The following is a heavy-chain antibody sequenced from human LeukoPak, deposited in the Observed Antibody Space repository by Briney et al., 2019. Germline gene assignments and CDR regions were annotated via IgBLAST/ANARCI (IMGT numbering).Heavy chain of an antibody. CDR1: GFTFSSYW. D-gene: IGHD3-22*01. Sequence: GGSLRLSCAASGFTFSSYWMHWVRQAPGKGLEWVSYISSSSSTIYYADSVKGRFTISRGNAKNSLYLQMNSLRAEDTAVYYCARGAYYYEDWGQGTLVTVSS. V-gene: IGHV3-48*01. J-gene: IGHJ4*02. CDR3: ARGAYYYED. CDR2: ISSSSSTI.